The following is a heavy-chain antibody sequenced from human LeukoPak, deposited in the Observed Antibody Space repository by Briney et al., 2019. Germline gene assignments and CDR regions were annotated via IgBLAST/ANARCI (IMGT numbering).Heavy chain of an antibody. CDR2: INHSGST. D-gene: IGHD3-3*01. Sequence: KSSETLSLTCAVYGGSFSGYYWSWIRQPPGKGLEWIGEINHSGSTNYNPSLKSRVTISVDTSKDQFSLKLSSVTAADTAVYYCARATPGFNYDFWSGYYTYFDYWGQGTLVTVSS. J-gene: IGHJ4*02. V-gene: IGHV4-34*01. CDR1: GGSFSGYY. CDR3: ARATPGFNYDFWSGYYTYFDY.